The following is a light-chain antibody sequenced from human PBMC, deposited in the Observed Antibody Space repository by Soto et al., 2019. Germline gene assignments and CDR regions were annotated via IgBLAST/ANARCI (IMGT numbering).Light chain of an antibody. CDR2: GAS. CDR3: QHRYNWPLT. CDR1: QSINNN. V-gene: IGKV3-15*01. Sequence: EIVMTQSPVTLSVSPGERATLSCRASQSINNNLVWYQQKPGQAPRLLISGASTRATGIPERFSGSGSGTEFTLTISRLQSEDFAVYYCQHRYNWPLTFGGGTKVELK. J-gene: IGKJ4*01.